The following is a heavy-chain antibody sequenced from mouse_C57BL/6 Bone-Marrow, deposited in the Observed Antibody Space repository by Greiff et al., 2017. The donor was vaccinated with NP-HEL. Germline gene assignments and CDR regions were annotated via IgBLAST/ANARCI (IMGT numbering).Heavy chain of an antibody. V-gene: IGHV1-59*01. CDR1: GYTFTSYW. CDR3: ARESSSGSFAY. CDR2: IDPSDSYT. Sequence: QVQLQQPGAELVRPGTSVKLSCKASGYTFTSYWMPWVKQRPGQGLEWIGVIDPSDSYTNYNQKFKGKATLTVDTSSSTAYMQLSSLTSEDSAVYYCARESSSGSFAYWGQGTLVTVSA. J-gene: IGHJ3*01. D-gene: IGHD3-2*02.